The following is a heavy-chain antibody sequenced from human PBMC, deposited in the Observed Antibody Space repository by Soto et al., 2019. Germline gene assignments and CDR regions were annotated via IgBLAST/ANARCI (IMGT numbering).Heavy chain of an antibody. D-gene: IGHD2-21*02. Sequence: QVQLVQSGAEVKKPGASVKVSCKASGYTFTSYGISWVRQAPGQGLEWMGWSSGYNGNTNYAQKFQGRVNPTTDTSTSTAYMELRSLRYDDKAVYYCATAYCGGYCFNQGYYYYGMDVWGQGTTVTVSS. CDR1: GYTFTSYG. CDR2: SSGYNGNT. V-gene: IGHV1-18*01. J-gene: IGHJ6*02. CDR3: ATAYCGGYCFNQGYYYYGMDV.